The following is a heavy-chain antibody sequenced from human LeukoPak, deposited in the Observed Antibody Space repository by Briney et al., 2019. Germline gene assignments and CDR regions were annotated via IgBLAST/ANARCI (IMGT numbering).Heavy chain of an antibody. CDR1: GGTFSSYA. V-gene: IGHV1-69*01. CDR2: INAGNGDT. CDR3: ARASFGVVNPYYYYYMDV. D-gene: IGHD3-3*01. Sequence: SVKVSCKASGGTFSSYAISWVRQAPGQRLEWMGWINAGNGDTKYSQKFQGRVTITADESTSTAYMELSSLRSEDTAVYYCARASFGVVNPYYYYYMDVWGKGTTVTVSS. J-gene: IGHJ6*03.